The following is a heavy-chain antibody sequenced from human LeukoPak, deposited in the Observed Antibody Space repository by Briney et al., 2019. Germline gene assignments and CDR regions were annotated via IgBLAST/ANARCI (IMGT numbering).Heavy chain of an antibody. Sequence: SETLSLTCTVSVGSVSSGSKYCSWIRQPPGKGLQWIGHIHYSGSTLYHPSLKARVTISVDTSKNQFSLKLSSVTAADTAIYYCARAAYYDILTSTYSPEPSWHPFDYWGQGTLVTVSS. D-gene: IGHD3-9*01. CDR2: IHYSGST. V-gene: IGHV4-61*01. J-gene: IGHJ4*02. CDR1: VGSVSSGSKY. CDR3: ARAAYYDILTSTYSPEPSWHPFDY.